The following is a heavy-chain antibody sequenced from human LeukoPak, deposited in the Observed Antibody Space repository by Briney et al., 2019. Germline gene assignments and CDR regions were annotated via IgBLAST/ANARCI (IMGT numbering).Heavy chain of an antibody. CDR1: GFTFRDYW. D-gene: IGHD3-3*02. Sequence: GGSLRLSCVVSGFTFRDYWMSWVRQAPGKGLEWVAHIKEDGRETYYADSVESRFTISRDNAKKTVYLQMSNLRADHTAVYYCAGERDPATVLDIFGYWGQGARFSVFS. V-gene: IGHV3-7*01. CDR3: AGERDPATVLDIFGY. J-gene: IGHJ4*02. CDR2: IKEDGRET.